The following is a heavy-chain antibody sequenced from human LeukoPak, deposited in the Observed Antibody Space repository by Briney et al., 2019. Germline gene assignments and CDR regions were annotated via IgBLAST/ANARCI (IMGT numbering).Heavy chain of an antibody. V-gene: IGHV1-2*04. D-gene: IGHD3-10*01. J-gene: IGHJ4*02. CDR1: GYTFTGYY. CDR2: INPNSGGT. CDR3: ARGEHGTTWFVDY. Sequence: ASVKVSCKASGYTFTGYYMHWVRQAPGQGLEWMGWINPNSGGTNYAQKFQGWVTMTRDTSISTAYMELSRLRSDDTAVYYCARGEHGTTWFVDYWGQGTQVTVSS.